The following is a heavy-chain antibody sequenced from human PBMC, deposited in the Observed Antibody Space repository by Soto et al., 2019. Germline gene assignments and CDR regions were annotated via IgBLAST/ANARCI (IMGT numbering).Heavy chain of an antibody. D-gene: IGHD3-22*01. CDR3: AATGAIVGNWFDP. V-gene: IGHV4-31*03. CDR2: IYYSGST. Sequence: QVQLQESGPGLVKPSQTLSLTCTVSGGSVSSGGYYWSWIRQHPGKGLEWIGYIYYSGSTYYNPSLKSRVTISVDTSKNQFSLKLSSVPAADTAVYYCAATGAIVGNWFDPWGQGTLVTVSS. J-gene: IGHJ5*02. CDR1: GGSVSSGGYY.